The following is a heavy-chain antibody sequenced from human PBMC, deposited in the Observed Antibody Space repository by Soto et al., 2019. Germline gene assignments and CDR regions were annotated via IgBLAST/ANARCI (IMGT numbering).Heavy chain of an antibody. V-gene: IGHV1-18*01. CDR2: ISAYNGNT. J-gene: IGHJ3*02. D-gene: IGHD3-16*02. CDR3: ARDLGYYIWESYRPGAFDI. CDR1: GYTFTSYG. Sequence: QVQLVQSGAEVKKPGASVKVSCKASGYTFTSYGISWVRQAPGQGLEWMGWISAYNGNTNYAQKLQGRVTMTTDTSTSTAYMELRSLRSDDTAVYYCARDLGYYIWESYRPGAFDIWGQGTMVTVSS.